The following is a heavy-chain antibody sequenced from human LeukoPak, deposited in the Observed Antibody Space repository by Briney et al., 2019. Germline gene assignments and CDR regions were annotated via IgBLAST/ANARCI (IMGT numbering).Heavy chain of an antibody. V-gene: IGHV3-30*02. Sequence: GGSLRLSCATSGFTFSTYGMHWVRQAPGKGLEWVAFLRYDGSNTYYADSVKGRFTISRDNSKNTLYLQMNSLRAEDTAVYYCAKDPSFRPGYFDYWGQGTLVTVSS. J-gene: IGHJ4*02. CDR1: GFTFSTYG. CDR3: AKDPSFRPGYFDY. CDR2: LRYDGSNT.